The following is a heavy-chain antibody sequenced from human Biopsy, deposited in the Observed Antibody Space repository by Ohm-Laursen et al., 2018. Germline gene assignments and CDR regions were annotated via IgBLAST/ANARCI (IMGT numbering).Heavy chain of an antibody. CDR1: GASVKTSGYF. V-gene: IGHV4-31*02. D-gene: IGHD3-9*01. Sequence: TLSLTWSVSGASVKTSGYFWAWIRPRPGKGLEWIGYISYNERTHYNPSLTSRLAISFDTSNNRISLQLRSVSVADTAIYYCVREPKTGTAEAWYFDLWGRGSPVTV. J-gene: IGHJ2*01. CDR3: VREPKTGTAEAWYFDL. CDR2: ISYNERT.